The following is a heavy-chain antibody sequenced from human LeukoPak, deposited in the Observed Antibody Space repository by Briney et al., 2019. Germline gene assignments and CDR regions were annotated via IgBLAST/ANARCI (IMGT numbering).Heavy chain of an antibody. V-gene: IGHV4-28*01. Sequence: PSDTLSLTCAVSGYSTSSSNWWGWIRQPPGKGLEWIGYIYYSGSTNYNPSLKSRVTMSVDTSKNQFSLKLSSVTAADTAVYYCARRSVVTANNFDTFDIWSQGTMVTVSS. D-gene: IGHD2-21*02. CDR1: GYSTSSSNW. J-gene: IGHJ3*02. CDR2: IYYSGST. CDR3: ARRSVVTANNFDTFDI.